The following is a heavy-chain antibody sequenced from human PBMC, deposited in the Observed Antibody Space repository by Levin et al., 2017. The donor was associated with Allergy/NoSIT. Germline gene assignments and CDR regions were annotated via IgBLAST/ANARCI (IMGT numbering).Heavy chain of an antibody. CDR1: GFTFRNSA. V-gene: IGHV3-23*01. CDR2: ISESGVNT. Sequence: GGSLRLSCAASGFTFRNSAMSWVRQAPGKGLEWVSTISESGVNTDYADSVKGRFTISRDNSKNTLYLQINSLRAEDTAIYYCAKRSPTGSWHFDYWGQGTLVTVSS. D-gene: IGHD1-26*01. CDR3: AKRSPTGSWHFDY. J-gene: IGHJ4*02.